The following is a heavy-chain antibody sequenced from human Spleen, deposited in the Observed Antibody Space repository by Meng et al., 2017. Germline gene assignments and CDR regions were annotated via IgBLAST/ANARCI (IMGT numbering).Heavy chain of an antibody. CDR2: INQDGSEK. V-gene: IGHV3-7*01. D-gene: IGHD3-10*01. J-gene: IGHJ5*02. CDR1: GFTLSRYW. CDR3: AREGGYGSGANWFDP. Sequence: GESLKISCAASGFTLSRYWMSWVRQAPGKGLEWVANINQDGSEKYYVDSVKGRFTISRDNAKNSLYLQMNSLRAEDTAVYYCAREGGYGSGANWFDPWGQGTLVTVSS.